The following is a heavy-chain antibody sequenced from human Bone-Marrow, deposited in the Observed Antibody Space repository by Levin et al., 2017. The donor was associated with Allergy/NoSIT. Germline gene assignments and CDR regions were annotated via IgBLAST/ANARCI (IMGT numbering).Heavy chain of an antibody. Sequence: SCAASGFTFSNTWMNWIRQAPGEGLAWVGRIKTKTDGETIDYTAPVKGRFTISRDDSKNTLYLQMNSLKTEDTAVYYCTTGWAWGPGTLVTVSS. CDR3: TTGWA. CDR1: GFTFSNTW. J-gene: IGHJ5*01. V-gene: IGHV3-15*01. CDR2: IKTKTDGETI. D-gene: IGHD1-26*01.